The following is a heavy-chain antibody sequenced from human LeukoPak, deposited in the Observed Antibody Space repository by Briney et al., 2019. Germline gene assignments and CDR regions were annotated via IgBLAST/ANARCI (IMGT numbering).Heavy chain of an antibody. J-gene: IGHJ3*02. V-gene: IGHV3-74*01. CDR1: GFTFSSYW. D-gene: IGHD7-27*01. CDR3: ARVDWGSFAFDI. Sequence: GGSLRLSCAASGFTFSSYWMHWVRQAPGKGLVWVSRINGDGSSTFYADSVKGRFTISRDNAKSSLYLQMNSLRDDDTAVYYCARVDWGSFAFDIWGQGTMVTVSS. CDR2: INGDGSST.